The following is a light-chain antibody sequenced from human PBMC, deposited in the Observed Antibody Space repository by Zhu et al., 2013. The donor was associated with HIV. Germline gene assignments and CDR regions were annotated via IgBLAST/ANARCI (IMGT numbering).Light chain of an antibody. V-gene: IGLV1-44*01. J-gene: IGLJ3*02. Sequence: QSVLTQPSSMSGTPGDTITISCSGGTSNVETNAVTWYQHLSETTPRLLVYDDDQRPSGVPGRFSGSRSGASASLSITDLRPEDEGSYYCSSWDDRLSTPVFGGGTLLTVL. CDR1: TSNVETNA. CDR2: DDD. CDR3: SSWDDRLSTPV.